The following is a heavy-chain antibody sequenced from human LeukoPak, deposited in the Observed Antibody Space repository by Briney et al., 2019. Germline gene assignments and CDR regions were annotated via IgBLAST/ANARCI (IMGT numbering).Heavy chain of an antibody. CDR2: IYYSGST. J-gene: IGHJ4*02. D-gene: IGHD3-3*01. V-gene: IGHV4-59*01. CDR3: ARDGVGSTDFDY. Sequence: SETLSLTCTVSGGSISSYYWNWVRQPPGKGLEWIGYIYYSGSTNYNPSLKSRVTISVDTSKNQFSLQLSSVTAVDTAVYYCARDGVGSTDFDYWGQGTLVTVSS. CDR1: GGSISSYY.